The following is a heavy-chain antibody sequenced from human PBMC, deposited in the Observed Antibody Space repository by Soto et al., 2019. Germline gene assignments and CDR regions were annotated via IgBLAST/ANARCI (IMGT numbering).Heavy chain of an antibody. CDR3: ARAGIVATTQLGWFDP. V-gene: IGHV3-33*01. CDR2: IWPDGNNK. D-gene: IGHD1-26*01. Sequence: QVQLVESGGGVVQPGRSLRLSCTASGFTFSNYGIHWVRQAPGKGLEWVAVIWPDGNNKYYPDSVKGRFTISRDNSKKTLYRQMNSLRAGDTAVYYCARAGIVATTQLGWFDPWGQGTLVTVSS. J-gene: IGHJ5*02. CDR1: GFTFSNYG.